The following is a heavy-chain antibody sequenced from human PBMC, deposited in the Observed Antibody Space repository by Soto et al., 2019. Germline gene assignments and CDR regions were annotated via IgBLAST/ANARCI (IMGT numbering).Heavy chain of an antibody. J-gene: IGHJ6*02. CDR1: GFSLSTSGVG. D-gene: IGHD3-16*01. V-gene: IGHV2-5*02. CDR3: EHRLAGGGGIDV. CDR2: IYWDDDQ. Sequence: QITLRESGPTLVKPTQTLTLTCTFSGFSLSTSGVGVGWFRQSPGKALDWLALIYWDDDQRYSPSLKTSLTNPTDTSKNQLVLNVTNMDLVDTGTYFCEHRLAGGGGIDVWGQGTTVNVYS.